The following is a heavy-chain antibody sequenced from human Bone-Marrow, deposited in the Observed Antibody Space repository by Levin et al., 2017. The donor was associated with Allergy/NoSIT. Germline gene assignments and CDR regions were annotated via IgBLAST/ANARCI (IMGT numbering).Heavy chain of an antibody. CDR1: GDSITRGGYF. CDR3: ARDRYERNYYYYGMDV. V-gene: IGHV4-31*03. Sequence: SQTLSLTCTLSGDSITRGGYFWSWIRQHPGKGLEWIGYIHFSGTTYYNPSLKSRVSISLDMSKTQFSLQLSSVTAADTAVYYCARDRYERNYYYYGMDVWGQGTPVTVSS. D-gene: IGHD5-12*01. J-gene: IGHJ6*02. CDR2: IHFSGTT.